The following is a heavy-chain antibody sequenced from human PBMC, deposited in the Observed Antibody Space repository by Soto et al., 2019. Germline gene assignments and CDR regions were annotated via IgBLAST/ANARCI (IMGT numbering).Heavy chain of an antibody. CDR1: GFTFSIHE. J-gene: IGHJ4*02. V-gene: IGHV3-48*03. D-gene: IGHD6-19*01. CDR3: AREGRVGGIDY. Sequence: GGSLRLSCAASGFTFSIHEMNWVRQAPGEGLEWVSYISSIGVATYYADSVKGRFTISRDNAKNSLFLQMNSLRAEDTAVYYCAREGRVGGIDYWGQGTPVTVSS. CDR2: ISSIGVAT.